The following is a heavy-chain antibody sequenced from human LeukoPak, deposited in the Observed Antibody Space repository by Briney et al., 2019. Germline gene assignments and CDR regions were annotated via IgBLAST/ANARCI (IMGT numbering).Heavy chain of an antibody. CDR2: IWYDGSNK. CDR1: GFTFNTHG. J-gene: IGHJ4*02. Sequence: GGSLRLSCVASGFTFNTHGMHWVRQAPGKGLEWVAVIWYDGSNKYYADSVKGRFTISRDNAKNMLYLQMNSLRVEDTAVYYCVRDIGTDWGQGTLVTVSS. CDR3: VRDIGTD. V-gene: IGHV3-33*01. D-gene: IGHD1-14*01.